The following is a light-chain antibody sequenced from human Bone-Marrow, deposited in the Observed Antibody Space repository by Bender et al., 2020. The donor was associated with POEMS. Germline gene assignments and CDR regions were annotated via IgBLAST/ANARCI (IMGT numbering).Light chain of an antibody. CDR3: YSTDSSGNHGV. J-gene: IGLJ3*02. Sequence: SYVLTQPPSVSVAPGQTARITCGGNNIGSQDVHWYQQKPGQAPVLVVFDDSDRPSGIPERFSGSSSGTMAALTISGAQVEDEADYYCYSTDSSGNHGVFGGGTKLTVL. CDR1: NIGSQD. CDR2: DDS. V-gene: IGLV3-10*01.